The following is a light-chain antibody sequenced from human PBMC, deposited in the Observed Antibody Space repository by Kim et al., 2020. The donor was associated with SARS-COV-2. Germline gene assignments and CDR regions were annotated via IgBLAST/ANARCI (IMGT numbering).Light chain of an antibody. V-gene: IGKV1-33*01. CDR2: DAS. Sequence: DIQMTQSPSSLSASVGDRVTITCQASQDISNYLDWYQQKPGKAPKLLIYDASTLERGVPSRFSGSGSGTDFTFTISSLQPEDIATYYCQQYDKLPTFGGGTKGESK. J-gene: IGKJ4*01. CDR1: QDISNY. CDR3: QQYDKLPT.